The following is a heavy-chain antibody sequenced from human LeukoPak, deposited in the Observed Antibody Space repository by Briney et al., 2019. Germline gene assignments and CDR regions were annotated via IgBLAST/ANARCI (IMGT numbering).Heavy chain of an antibody. CDR3: ARPLYLTGDGSNWFDP. CDR1: GGSISSSSYY. V-gene: IGHV4-39*01. Sequence: SETLSLTCTVSGGSISSSSYYWGWIRQPPGKGLEWIGSIYYSGSTYYNPSLKSRVTISVDTSKSQFSLKLSSVTAADTAVYYCARPLYLTGDGSNWFDPWGQGTLVTVSS. CDR2: IYYSGST. D-gene: IGHD7-27*01. J-gene: IGHJ5*02.